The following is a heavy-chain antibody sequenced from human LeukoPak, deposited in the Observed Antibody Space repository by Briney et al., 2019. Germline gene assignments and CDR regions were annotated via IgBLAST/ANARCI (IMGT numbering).Heavy chain of an antibody. V-gene: IGHV1-2*02. CDR2: INPSSGGT. D-gene: IGHD2-15*01. CDR1: GYTFTDYY. Sequence: EASVKVSCKASGYTFTDYYMHWVRQAPGQGLEWMGWINPSSGGTNYAQKFQGRVTVTRDTSISTAYMDLSRLRSDDTAVYYCASSRYSIKNWFDPWGQGTLVTVSS. CDR3: ASSRYSIKNWFDP. J-gene: IGHJ5*02.